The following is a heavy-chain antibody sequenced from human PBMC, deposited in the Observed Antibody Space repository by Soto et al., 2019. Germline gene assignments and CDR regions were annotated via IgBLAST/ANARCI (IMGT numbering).Heavy chain of an antibody. V-gene: IGHV3-30*18. CDR2: ISYDGSNK. CDR3: AKDHESYGLPEYFQH. D-gene: IGHD5-18*01. Sequence: QVQLVESGGGVVQPGRSLRLSCAASGFTFSSYGMHWVRQAPGKGLEWVAVISYDGSNKYYADSVKGRFTISRDNSKNTLYLQMNSLRAEDTAVYYCAKDHESYGLPEYFQHWGQGTLVTVSS. CDR1: GFTFSSYG. J-gene: IGHJ1*01.